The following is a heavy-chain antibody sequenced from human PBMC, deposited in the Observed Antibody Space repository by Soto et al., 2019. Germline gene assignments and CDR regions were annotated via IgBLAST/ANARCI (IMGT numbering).Heavy chain of an antibody. J-gene: IGHJ6*02. CDR2: INAGNSNT. D-gene: IGHD1-26*01. CDR1: GYTFTSYA. V-gene: IGHV1-3*01. Sequence: ASVKVSCKASGYTFTSYAMHWVRQAPGQRLEWMGWINAGNSNTKYSQKFQGRVTITRDTSASTAYMELNSLGAEDTAVYYCARDFVVGGPTINYYYGMDVWGQGTTVTVSS. CDR3: ARDFVVGGPTINYYYGMDV.